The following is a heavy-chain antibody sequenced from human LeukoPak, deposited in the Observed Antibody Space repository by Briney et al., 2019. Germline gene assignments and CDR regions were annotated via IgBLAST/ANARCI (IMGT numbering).Heavy chain of an antibody. D-gene: IGHD5-18*01. V-gene: IGHV1-18*01. CDR1: GYTFTSYG. J-gene: IGHJ4*02. Sequence: ASVKVSCKASGYTFTSYGIRWVRQAPGQGLEWMGWISAYNGNTNYAQKLQGRVTMTTDTSTSTAYMELRSLRSDDTAVYYCARPRQYSYGLRTFFNYWGQGTLVTVSS. CDR2: ISAYNGNT. CDR3: ARPRQYSYGLRTFFNY.